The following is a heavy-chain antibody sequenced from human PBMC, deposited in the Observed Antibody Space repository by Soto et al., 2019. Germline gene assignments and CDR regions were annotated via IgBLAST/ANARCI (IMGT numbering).Heavy chain of an antibody. CDR1: GGSLSSGGYS. V-gene: IGHV4-30-2*01. CDR3: ARGSTIVRGAPSWFDP. CDR2: IYHSGSN. D-gene: IGHD3-10*01. Sequence: PSETLSLTCDVSGGSLSSGGYSWRWIRQPPGDGQEWIGYIYHSGSNYYNPSLKSRVTISVDMSKNQYSLNLSSVTAADTAVYYCARGSTIVRGAPSWFDPWGQGTLVTVSS. J-gene: IGHJ5*02.